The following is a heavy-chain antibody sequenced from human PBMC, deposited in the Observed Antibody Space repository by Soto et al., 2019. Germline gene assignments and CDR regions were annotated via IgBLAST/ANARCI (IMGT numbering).Heavy chain of an antibody. CDR1: GFTFSSYW. J-gene: IGHJ4*02. V-gene: IGHV3-7*05. Sequence: PGGSLRLSCAASGFTFSSYWMSWVRQAPGKGLEWVANIKQDGSEKYYVDSVKGRFTISRDNAKNSLYLQMNSLRAEDTAVYYCARVLYCTNGVCSTYFDYWGQGTLVTVSS. D-gene: IGHD2-8*01. CDR3: ARVLYCTNGVCSTYFDY. CDR2: IKQDGSEK.